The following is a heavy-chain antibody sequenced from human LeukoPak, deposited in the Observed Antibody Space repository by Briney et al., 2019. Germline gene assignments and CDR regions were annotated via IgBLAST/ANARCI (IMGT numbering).Heavy chain of an antibody. D-gene: IGHD3-10*01. Sequence: ASVKVSCQASGYIFTAYYIHWARQAPGQGLEWMGWIHPKSGDTKFPQRFQGRVTLTSDTTVNTIYMELSGLRSDDTATYYCARDTWFGNYYLDVWGSGTTVTVSS. CDR3: ARDTWFGNYYLDV. CDR1: GYIFTAYY. V-gene: IGHV1-2*02. CDR2: IHPKSGDT. J-gene: IGHJ6*03.